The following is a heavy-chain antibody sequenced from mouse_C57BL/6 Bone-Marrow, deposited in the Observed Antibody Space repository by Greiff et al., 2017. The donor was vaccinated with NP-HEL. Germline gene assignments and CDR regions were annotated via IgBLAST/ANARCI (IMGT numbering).Heavy chain of an antibody. V-gene: IGHV5-16*01. CDR1: GFTFSDYY. CDR2: INYDGSST. CDR3: ARDGGYSLDY. Sequence: EVMLVESEGGLVQPGSSMKLSCTASGFTFSDYYMAWVRQVPEKGLEWVANINYDGSSTYYLDSLKSRFIISRDNAKNILYLQMSSLKSEDTATYYCARDGGYSLDYWGQGTTLTVSS. D-gene: IGHD2-3*01. J-gene: IGHJ2*01.